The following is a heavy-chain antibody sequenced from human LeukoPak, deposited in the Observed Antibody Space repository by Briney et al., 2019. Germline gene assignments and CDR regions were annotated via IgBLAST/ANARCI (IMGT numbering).Heavy chain of an antibody. CDR1: GYTFTSYY. CDR3: ARDYCSSTSCYTVMDY. Sequence: GASVKVSCKASGYTFTSYYMHWVRQAPGQRLEWMGWINAGNGNTKYSQKFQGRVTITRDTSASTAYMELSSLRSEDTAVYYCARDYCSSTSCYTVMDYWGQGTLVTVSS. V-gene: IGHV1-3*01. J-gene: IGHJ4*02. CDR2: INAGNGNT. D-gene: IGHD2-2*02.